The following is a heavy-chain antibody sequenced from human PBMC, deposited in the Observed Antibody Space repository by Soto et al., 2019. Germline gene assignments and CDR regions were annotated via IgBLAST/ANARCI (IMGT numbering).Heavy chain of an antibody. V-gene: IGHV1-2*02. Sequence: QVQLVQSGAEVKKPGASVKVSCKASGYTFTGYYMHWVRQAPGQGLEWMGWINPNSGGTNYAQKFQGRVTMTRDTSISTAYMELSRLRSDDTAVYYCARGKSDFWSGYYLPDAWGQGTTVTVSS. J-gene: IGHJ6*02. CDR2: INPNSGGT. CDR3: ARGKSDFWSGYYLPDA. CDR1: GYTFTGYY. D-gene: IGHD3-3*01.